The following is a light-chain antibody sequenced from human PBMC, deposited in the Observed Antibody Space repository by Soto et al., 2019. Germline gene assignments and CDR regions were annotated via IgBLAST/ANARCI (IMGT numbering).Light chain of an antibody. CDR3: QQYDNLLLT. CDR2: DAS. J-gene: IGKJ4*01. Sequence: DIQRTQSPSSLSASVGDRVTITCQASQDISNYLNWYQQKPGKAPKLLIYDASNLETGVPSRFSGSGSGTDFTFTISSLQPADIATYYCQQYDNLLLTFGGGTKVEIK. V-gene: IGKV1-33*01. CDR1: QDISNY.